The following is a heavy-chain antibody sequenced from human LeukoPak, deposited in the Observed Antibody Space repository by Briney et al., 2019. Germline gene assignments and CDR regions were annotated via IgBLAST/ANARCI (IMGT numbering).Heavy chain of an antibody. J-gene: IGHJ6*02. D-gene: IGHD6-13*01. Sequence: GGSLRLSCAASGFTFSDYYMSWIRQAPGKGLEWVSYISSTSTYTDYADSVKGRFTISRDNAKNLLSLQMSSLRPEDTAVYYCARDRRGSSNSWYFGVYSYYGMDVWGQGTTVTVSS. V-gene: IGHV3-11*05. CDR1: GFTFSDYY. CDR2: ISSTSTYT. CDR3: ARDRRGSSNSWYFGVYSYYGMDV.